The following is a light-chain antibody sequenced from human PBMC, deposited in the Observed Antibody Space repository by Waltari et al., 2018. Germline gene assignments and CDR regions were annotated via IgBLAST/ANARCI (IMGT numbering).Light chain of an antibody. J-gene: IGKJ2*03. Sequence: DIQMTQSPPSVSASVGDRVTITCRASQGIRSWLSWYQQKPGKAPKLLIYATSNLQSGVPSRFSGSGSGTEFTLTITSLQAEDFATYFCQASYTTPYSFGQGTKVEIK. CDR1: QGIRSW. V-gene: IGKV1-12*01. CDR3: QASYTTPYS. CDR2: ATS.